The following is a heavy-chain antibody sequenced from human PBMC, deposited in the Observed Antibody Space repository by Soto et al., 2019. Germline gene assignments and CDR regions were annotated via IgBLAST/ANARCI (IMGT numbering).Heavy chain of an antibody. CDR1: GFTFSSYS. CDR3: ARDRVGIVVGPAVFAY. CDR2: ISSSSSYI. J-gene: IGHJ4*02. Sequence: EVQLVESGGGLVKPGGSLRLSCAASGFTFSSYSMNWVRQAPGKGLEWVSSISSSSSYIYYADSVKGRFTISRDNANNSLYLQMKSLRAEATAVYYCARDRVGIVVGPAVFAYWGQGTLVTVSS. D-gene: IGHD2-2*01. V-gene: IGHV3-21*01.